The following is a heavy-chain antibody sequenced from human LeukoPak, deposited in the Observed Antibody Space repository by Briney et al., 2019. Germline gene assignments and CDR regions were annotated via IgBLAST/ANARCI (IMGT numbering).Heavy chain of an antibody. J-gene: IGHJ4*02. CDR1: GGSFSGYY. Sequence: SETLSLTCAVYGGSFSGYYWSWIRQPPGKGLEWIGEINHSGSTNYNPSHKSRVTISVDTSKNQFSLKLSSVTAADTAVYYCARGRRIAAAGTRDYFDYWGQGTLVTVSS. CDR3: ARGRRIAAAGTRDYFDY. D-gene: IGHD6-13*01. CDR2: INHSGST. V-gene: IGHV4-34*01.